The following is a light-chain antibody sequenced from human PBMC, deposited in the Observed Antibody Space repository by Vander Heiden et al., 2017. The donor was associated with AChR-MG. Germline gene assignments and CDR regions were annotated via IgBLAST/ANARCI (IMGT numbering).Light chain of an antibody. Sequence: VLTLPPSAPGTPGQRGTISCARDDANIGSDIINWDQQRPGTAPKLLLYSDNKRPSGGPDRFSGSKSVTSASLAISGLQAEDEADYYCAAWDDSLNGLLFGGGTKLTVL. CDR2: SDN. V-gene: IGLV1-44*01. J-gene: IGLJ2*01. CDR1: DANIGSDI. CDR3: AAWDDSLNGLL.